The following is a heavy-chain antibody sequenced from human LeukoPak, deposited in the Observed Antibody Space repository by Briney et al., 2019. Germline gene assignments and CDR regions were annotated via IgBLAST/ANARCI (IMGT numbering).Heavy chain of an antibody. J-gene: IGHJ4*02. CDR2: IYSGDNT. CDR1: GFTVSNNY. D-gene: IGHD3-16*01. Sequence: GGSLRLTCAASGFTVSNNYMSWVRQAPGKGLEWVSVIYSGDNTYYVESVKGRFTISRDNSKNTLFLQMNRLRAEDTAVYYCAGRRVLDASFDYWGQGTLVTVSS. V-gene: IGHV3-66*02. CDR3: AGRRVLDASFDY.